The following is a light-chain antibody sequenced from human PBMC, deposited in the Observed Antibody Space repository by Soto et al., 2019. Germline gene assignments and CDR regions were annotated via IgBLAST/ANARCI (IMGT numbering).Light chain of an antibody. CDR2: ELT. CDR1: SSNIGAGHD. J-gene: IGLJ3*02. V-gene: IGLV1-40*01. Sequence: QLVLTQPPSVSGAPGQRVTMSCTGSSSNIGAGHDVHFHQQLPGTAPKLLIYELTNRPSGVSIRFSGSKSGNTASLTISGLQADDEGHYYCCSYTASTTWVFGGGTKLTVL. CDR3: CSYTASTTWV.